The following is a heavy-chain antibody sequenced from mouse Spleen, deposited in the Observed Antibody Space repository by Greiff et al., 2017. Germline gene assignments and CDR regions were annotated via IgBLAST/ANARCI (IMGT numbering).Heavy chain of an antibody. J-gene: IGHJ2*01. D-gene: IGHD2-10*01. V-gene: IGHV1-76*01. CDR3: AREAYYGNYGGYFDY. CDR2: IYPGSGNT. CDR1: GYTFTDYY. Sequence: QVQLQQSGAELVRPGASVKLSCKASGYTFTDYYINWVKQRPGQGLEWIARIYPGSGNTYYNEKFKGKATLTAEKSSSTAYMQLSSLTSEDSAVYFCAREAYYGNYGGYFDYWGQGTTLTVSS.